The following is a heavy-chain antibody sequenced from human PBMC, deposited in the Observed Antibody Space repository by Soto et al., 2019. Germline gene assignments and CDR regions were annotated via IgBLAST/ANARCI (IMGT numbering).Heavy chain of an antibody. V-gene: IGHV3-66*01. D-gene: IGHD2-15*01. J-gene: IGHJ6*02. CDR2: IYSGGST. CDR3: ARDYKYCSGGSCYHNYYYYGMDV. Sequence: EVQLVESGGGLVQPGGSLRLSCAASGFTVSSNYMSWVRQAPGKGLEWVSVIYSGGSTYYADSVKGRFTISRDNSKNTLYLQMNSLRAEDTAVYYCARDYKYCSGGSCYHNYYYYGMDVWGQGTTVTVSS. CDR1: GFTVSSNY.